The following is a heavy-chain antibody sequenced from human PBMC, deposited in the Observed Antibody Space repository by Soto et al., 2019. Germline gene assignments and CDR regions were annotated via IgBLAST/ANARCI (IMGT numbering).Heavy chain of an antibody. CDR3: ARAGGQQLAIDY. D-gene: IGHD6-13*01. Sequence: GASVKVSCKASGYTFTGYYMHGVRQAPGPGLESMGWINPNSGGTNYAQKFQGRVTMTRDTSISTAYMELSRLRSDDTSVYGCARAGGQQLAIDYWGQGTLVTVSS. V-gene: IGHV1-2*02. CDR2: INPNSGGT. J-gene: IGHJ4*02. CDR1: GYTFTGYY.